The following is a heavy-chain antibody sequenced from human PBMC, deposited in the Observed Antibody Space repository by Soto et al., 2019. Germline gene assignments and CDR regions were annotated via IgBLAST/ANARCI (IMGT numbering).Heavy chain of an antibody. J-gene: IGHJ5*02. CDR1: GYTLTELS. CDR3: ATGGGYCSSTSCYLYRANWFDP. V-gene: IGHV1-24*01. D-gene: IGHD2-2*01. CDR2: FDPEDGET. Sequence: ASVKVSCKVSGYTLTELSMHWVRQAPGKGLEWMGGFDPEDGETIYAQKFQGRVTMTEDTSTDTAYMELSNLRSEDTAVYYCATGGGYCSSTSCYLYRANWFDPWGQGTLVTVSS.